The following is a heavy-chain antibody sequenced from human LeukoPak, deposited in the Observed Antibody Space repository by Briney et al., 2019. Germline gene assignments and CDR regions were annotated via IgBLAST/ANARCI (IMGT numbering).Heavy chain of an antibody. CDR1: GFTSSSYS. CDR2: ISSSSSTI. D-gene: IGHD6-13*01. Sequence: GGSLRLXCAASGFTSSSYSMNWVRQAPGKGLESVSYISSSSSTIYYADSVKGRFTISRDNAKNSLYLQMNSLRAEDTAVYYCARDIAADAFDIWGQGTMVTVSS. V-gene: IGHV3-48*01. J-gene: IGHJ3*02. CDR3: ARDIAADAFDI.